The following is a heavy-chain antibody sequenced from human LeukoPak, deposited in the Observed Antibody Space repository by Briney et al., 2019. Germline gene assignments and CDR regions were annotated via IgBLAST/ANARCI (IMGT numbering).Heavy chain of an antibody. V-gene: IGHV3-15*01. CDR3: TTSLWLTGTYYGMDV. CDR2: IKSKTDGGTT. CDR1: GFTFRSYW. Sequence: GGSLRLSCAASGFTFRSYWMSWVRQAPGKGLEWVGRIKSKTDGGTTDYAAPVKGRFTISRDDSKNTLYLQMNSLKTEDTAVYYCTTSLWLTGTYYGMDVWGQGTTVTVSS. D-gene: IGHD7-27*01. J-gene: IGHJ6*02.